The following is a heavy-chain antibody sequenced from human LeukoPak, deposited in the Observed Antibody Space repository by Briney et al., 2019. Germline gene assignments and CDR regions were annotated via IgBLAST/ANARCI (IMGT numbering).Heavy chain of an antibody. Sequence: GGSLRLSCAASGFTFDDYAMHWVRQAPGKGLEWVSLISWDGGSTYYADSVKGRFTISRDNSKNSLYLQMNSLRAEDTAVYYCAKEQVTLDYYFDYWGQGTLVTVSS. CDR2: ISWDGGST. CDR3: AKEQVTLDYYFDY. J-gene: IGHJ4*02. D-gene: IGHD2-21*01. CDR1: GFTFDDYA. V-gene: IGHV3-43D*03.